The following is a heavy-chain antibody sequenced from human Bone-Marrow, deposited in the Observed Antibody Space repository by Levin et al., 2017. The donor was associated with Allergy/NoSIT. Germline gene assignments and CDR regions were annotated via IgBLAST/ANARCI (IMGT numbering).Heavy chain of an antibody. Sequence: GGSLRLSCSASGFTFSSYAMHWVRQAPGKRPEYVSVVSSNGDTAQYADSVKGRFTISRDNSKNTLNLQMSSLRMDDTAVYYCVRGRGGYKWWGQGTLVTVSS. CDR3: VRGRGGYKW. J-gene: IGHJ4*02. CDR1: GFTFSSYA. V-gene: IGHV3-64D*06. D-gene: IGHD5-24*01. CDR2: VSSNGDTA.